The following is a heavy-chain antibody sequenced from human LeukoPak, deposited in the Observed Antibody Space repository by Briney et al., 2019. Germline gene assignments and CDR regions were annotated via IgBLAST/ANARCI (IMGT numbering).Heavy chain of an antibody. J-gene: IGHJ3*02. CDR3: ARVRVGDYLRYAFDI. CDR1: GFTFSTYA. V-gene: IGHV3-30*04. CDR2: LSYDGRNE. Sequence: GGSLRLSCAASGFTFSTYAMHWVRQAPGKGLEWVAVLSYDGRNEFYADSEKGRFTISRDNSKNTLYLQMNSLRVEDTAVYYCARVRVGDYLRYAFDIWGQGTMVTVSS. D-gene: IGHD4-17*01.